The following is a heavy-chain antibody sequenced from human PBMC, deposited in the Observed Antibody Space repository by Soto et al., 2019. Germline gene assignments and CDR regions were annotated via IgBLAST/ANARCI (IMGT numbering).Heavy chain of an antibody. Sequence: GGSLRPSSAASGFIFTNYAMNWVRQAPGKGLEWVSVIGGRGNSAYYADSVQGRFTISRDNSKNTLSLQMSSLTADDTAIYYCVREGRGSFDFWGRGTMVTVSS. V-gene: IGHV3-23*01. D-gene: IGHD5-12*01. J-gene: IGHJ3*01. CDR3: VREGRGSFDF. CDR2: IGGRGNSA. CDR1: GFIFTNYA.